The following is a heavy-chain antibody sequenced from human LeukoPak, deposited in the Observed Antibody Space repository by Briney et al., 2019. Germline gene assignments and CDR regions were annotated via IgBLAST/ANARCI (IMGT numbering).Heavy chain of an antibody. CDR1: GFTFSGYA. CDR3: AKGQKLFGGIIVFIDY. CDR2: ISGSGATT. V-gene: IGHV3-23*01. D-gene: IGHD3-16*02. J-gene: IGHJ4*02. Sequence: PGGSLRLSCAASGFTFSGYAMSWVRQAPGKGLEWVSVISGSGATTYHADSVRGRFAISRDNSKSTLYLQMNSLRAGDTAVYYCAKGQKLFGGIIVFIDYWGQGVLVTVSS.